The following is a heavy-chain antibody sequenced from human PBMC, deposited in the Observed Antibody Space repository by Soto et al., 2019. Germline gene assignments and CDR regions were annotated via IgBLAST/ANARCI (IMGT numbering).Heavy chain of an antibody. D-gene: IGHD1-26*01. CDR3: ADGGRYPYY. V-gene: IGHV3-23*01. J-gene: IGHJ4*02. Sequence: PGGSLRLSCAASGFSLSSYAMGWVRQAPGKGLDWVSSISAGGDGPYYADSVKGRFTISRDNSKNTVYLQMTSLRADDTAVYYCADGGRYPYYWGPGTLVTVSS. CDR2: ISAGGDGP. CDR1: GFSLSSYA.